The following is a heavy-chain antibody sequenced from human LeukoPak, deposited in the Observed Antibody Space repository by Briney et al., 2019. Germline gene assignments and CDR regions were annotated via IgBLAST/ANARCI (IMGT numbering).Heavy chain of an antibody. CDR1: GFTFSSYS. V-gene: IGHV3-21*01. Sequence: GGSLRLSCAASGFTFSSYSMNWVRQAPGKGLEWVSSISSSSSYIYYADSVKGRFTISRDNAKNSLYLQMNSLRAEDTAVYYCAREVTAISHDAFDIWGQGTMVTVPS. CDR3: AREVTAISHDAFDI. J-gene: IGHJ3*02. D-gene: IGHD2-21*02. CDR2: ISSSSSYI.